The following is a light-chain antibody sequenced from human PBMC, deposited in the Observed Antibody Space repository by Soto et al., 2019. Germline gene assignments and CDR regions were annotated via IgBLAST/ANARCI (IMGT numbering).Light chain of an antibody. CDR1: QSISSW. J-gene: IGKJ1*01. CDR2: DAS. CDR3: QQYNSYPWT. Sequence: DIQMTQSPSTLSASVGDRVTITCRAIQSISSWLAWYQQKPGKAPKLLIYDASSLESGVPSRFSGSGSGTEFTLTITRLQPDDFATSYFQQYNSYPWTFGQGTKVEIK. V-gene: IGKV1-5*01.